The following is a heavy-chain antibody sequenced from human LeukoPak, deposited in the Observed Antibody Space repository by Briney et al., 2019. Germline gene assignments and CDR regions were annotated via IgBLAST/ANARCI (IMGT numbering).Heavy chain of an antibody. CDR2: IKQDGSEK. D-gene: IGHD3-22*01. CDR1: GFTFSNFS. V-gene: IGHV3-7*03. CDR3: ARVPWGSSGYYYYY. Sequence: GGSWGFSCEALGFTFSNFSRNGFGQVPGGGLEWVANIKQDGSEKYYLDSVKGRFTISRDNAKNSLYLQMNSLRAEDTAVYYCARVPWGSSGYYYYYWGQGTLVTVSS. J-gene: IGHJ4*02.